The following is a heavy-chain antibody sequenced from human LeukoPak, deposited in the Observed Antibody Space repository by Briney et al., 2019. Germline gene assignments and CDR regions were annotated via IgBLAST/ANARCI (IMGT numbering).Heavy chain of an antibody. CDR3: ARSYLVFNWFDP. V-gene: IGHV1-69*05. Sequence: GASVTVSCKASGGTFNNYAISWVRQARGQGLEWMGGVIPVFATTNYTQTFQGRVTITTDESTNTVYMELRNLTSGDTAVYYCARSYLVFNWFDPWGQGTQVTVSS. CDR1: GGTFNNYA. D-gene: IGHD6-13*01. J-gene: IGHJ5*02. CDR2: VIPVFATT.